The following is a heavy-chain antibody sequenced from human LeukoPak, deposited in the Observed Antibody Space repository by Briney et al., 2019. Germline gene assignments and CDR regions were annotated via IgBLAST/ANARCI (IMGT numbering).Heavy chain of an antibody. CDR2: INPNSGGT. CDR1: GYTFIDYY. J-gene: IGHJ2*01. V-gene: IGHV1-2*02. Sequence: ASVKVSCKASGYTFIDYYIHWVRQAPGEGLEWMGWINPNSGGTNYAQKFQGRVTMTRDTSISTAYMDLSRLNSDDTAVYYCAKNMGYGDYWYFDLWGRGTLVTVSS. D-gene: IGHD4-17*01. CDR3: AKNMGYGDYWYFDL.